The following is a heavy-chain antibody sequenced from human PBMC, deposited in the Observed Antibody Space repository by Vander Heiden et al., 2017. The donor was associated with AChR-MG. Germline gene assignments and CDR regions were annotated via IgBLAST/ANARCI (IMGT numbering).Heavy chain of an antibody. CDR3: AKRPGGNTAMVLGWNWFDP. D-gene: IGHD5-18*01. J-gene: IGHJ5*02. V-gene: IGHV3-23*01. Sequence: EVQLLESGGGLVQPGGSLRLSCAASGVTVSNDAMGWVRQAPGKGLEWVSAISGSGGSTYYADSVKGRFTISRDNSKNTLDMQMNSLRAEDTAVYYWAKRPGGNTAMVLGWNWFDPWGQGTLVTVSS. CDR2: ISGSGGST. CDR1: GVTVSNDA.